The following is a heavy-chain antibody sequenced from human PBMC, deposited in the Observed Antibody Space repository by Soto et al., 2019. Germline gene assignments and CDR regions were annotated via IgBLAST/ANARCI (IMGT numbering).Heavy chain of an antibody. V-gene: IGHV4-61*01. CDR2: IYYNGRS. CDR3: ARDASSSWFDS. D-gene: IGHD6-13*01. Sequence: SENLSLTCTVSGGSISGSTDYWSWIRQPPGRGLEWIGYIYYNGRSNSNPSLKSRISMSVDTSKNQFSLRLRSVTAADTALYYCARDASSSWFDSWGLGTLVTVSS. J-gene: IGHJ5*01. CDR1: GGSISGSTDY.